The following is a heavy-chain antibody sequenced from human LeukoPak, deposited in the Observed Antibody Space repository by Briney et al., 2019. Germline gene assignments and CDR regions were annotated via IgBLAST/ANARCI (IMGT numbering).Heavy chain of an antibody. J-gene: IGHJ3*02. CDR1: GFTFSSYA. CDR3: AADGYDAFDI. D-gene: IGHD6-25*01. CDR2: ISYDGSNK. V-gene: IGHV3-30*04. Sequence: PGGSLRLSCAASGFTFSSYAMHWVRQAPGKGLEWVAVISYDGSNKYYADSVKGRFTISRDNSKNTLYLQMNSLRTEDTAVYYCAADGYDAFDIWGEGTIVTVSS.